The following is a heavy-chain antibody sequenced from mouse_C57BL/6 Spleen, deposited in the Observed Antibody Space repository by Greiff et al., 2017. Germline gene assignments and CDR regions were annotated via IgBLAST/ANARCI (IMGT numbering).Heavy chain of an antibody. J-gene: IGHJ2*01. D-gene: IGHD1-1*01. V-gene: IGHV1-59*01. CDR3: ARRDLLLRPFDY. CDR1: GYTFTSYW. CDR2: IDPSDSYT. Sequence: QVQLQQPGAELVRPGTSVKLSCKASGYTFTSYWMHWVKQRPGQGLEWIGVIDPSDSYTNYNQKFKGKATLTVDKSSSTAYMQLSSLTSEDSAVYYCARRDLLLRPFDYWGQGTTLTVSS.